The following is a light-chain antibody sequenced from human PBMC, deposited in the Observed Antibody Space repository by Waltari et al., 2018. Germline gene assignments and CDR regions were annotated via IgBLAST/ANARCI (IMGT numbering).Light chain of an antibody. V-gene: IGLV2-23*01. Sequence: QSALTQPASVSGSPGQSITISCTGTSSDVGSYNFVSWYQHHPGKAPKLMIFEGSRRPSGMSTRFSGSKSGNTASLTISGLQAEDEADYYCCSYAGSRTYVFGAGTKVTVL. CDR3: CSYAGSRTYV. J-gene: IGLJ1*01. CDR2: EGS. CDR1: SSDVGSYNF.